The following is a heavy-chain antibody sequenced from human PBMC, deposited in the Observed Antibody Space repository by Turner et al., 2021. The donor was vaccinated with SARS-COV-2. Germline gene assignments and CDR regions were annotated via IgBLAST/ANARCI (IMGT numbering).Heavy chain of an antibody. CDR2: IYSGGST. J-gene: IGHJ6*02. CDR3: ARDANDFWSGSYAYGMDV. Sequence: EVQLVESGGGLVQPGGSLRLSCAASGFTVSSNYMSWVRQAPGKGLEWVSVIYSGGSTYDADSVKGRFTISRHNSKNTLYLQMNSLRAEDTAVYYCARDANDFWSGSYAYGMDVWGQGTTVTVSS. D-gene: IGHD3-3*01. CDR1: GFTVSSNY. V-gene: IGHV3-53*04.